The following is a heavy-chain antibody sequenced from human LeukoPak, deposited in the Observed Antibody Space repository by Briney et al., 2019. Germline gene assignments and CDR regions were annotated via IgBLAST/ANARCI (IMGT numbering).Heavy chain of an antibody. CDR3: ARRRYCSGGSCYTPYYYMDV. CDR1: GGTFSSYA. D-gene: IGHD2-15*01. J-gene: IGHJ6*03. V-gene: IGHV1-69*13. CDR2: IIPIFGTA. Sequence: ASVKVSCKASGGTFSSYAISWVRQAPGQGLEWMGGIIPIFGTANYAQKFQGRVTITADESTSTAYMEPSSLRSEDTAVYYCARRRYCSGGSCYTPYYYMDVWGKGTTVTVSS.